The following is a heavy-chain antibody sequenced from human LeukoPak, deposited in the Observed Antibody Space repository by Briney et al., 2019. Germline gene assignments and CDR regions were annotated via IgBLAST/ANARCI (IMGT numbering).Heavy chain of an antibody. D-gene: IGHD7-27*01. Sequence: SETLSLTCTVSGASVTDYYWSWIRQSPGKGLEWISYIHHSGNSDYNPSLRSRVTTSLDTSKNQFSLSLISVTAADTAVYYCTRGHWGLQSWSQGTLVTVSS. CDR2: IHHSGNS. CDR3: TRGHWGLQS. J-gene: IGHJ5*02. V-gene: IGHV4-59*02. CDR1: GASVTDYY.